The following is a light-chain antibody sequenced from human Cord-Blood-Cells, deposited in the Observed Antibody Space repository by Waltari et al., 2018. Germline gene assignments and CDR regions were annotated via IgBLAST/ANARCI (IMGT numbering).Light chain of an antibody. J-gene: IGKJ2*01. V-gene: IGKV1-39*01. CDR3: QQSYSTPPT. CDR1: QSISSY. CDR2: AAS. Sequence: QSPSSLSASVGDRVTITCRASQSISSYLNWYQQKPGKAPKLLIYAASSLQSGVPSRFSGSGSGTDFTLTISSLQPEDFATYYCQQSYSTPPTFGQGTKLEIK.